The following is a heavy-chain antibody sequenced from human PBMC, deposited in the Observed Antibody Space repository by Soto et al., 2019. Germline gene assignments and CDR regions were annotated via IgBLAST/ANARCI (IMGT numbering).Heavy chain of an antibody. CDR3: ARDGNYGFDFYYYMDV. J-gene: IGHJ6*03. D-gene: IGHD3-10*01. CDR1: GGSISSYY. V-gene: IGHV4-59*01. CDR2: IDYSGST. Sequence: PSETLSLTCTVSGGSISSYYWSWIRQPPGKGLEWIGYIDYSGSTSYSPSLKSRVTISVDTSKNQFSLKLSSVTAADTAVYYCARDGNYGFDFYYYMDVWGKGTTVTVSS.